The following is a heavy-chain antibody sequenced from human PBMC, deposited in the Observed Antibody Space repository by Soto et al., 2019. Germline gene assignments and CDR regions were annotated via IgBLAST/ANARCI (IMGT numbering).Heavy chain of an antibody. CDR2: ISWNSGSI. CDR1: RVTIDDYA. V-gene: IGHV3-9*01. Sequence: GGSLRVSCAVARVTIDDYAMHWVRKAPGKGLEWVSGISWNSGSIGYADSVKGRFTISRDNAKNSLYLQMNSLRAEDTALYYCAKDIEGVYYYYMDVWGKGTTVTVSS. CDR3: AKDIEGVYYYYMDV. J-gene: IGHJ6*03. D-gene: IGHD3-16*01.